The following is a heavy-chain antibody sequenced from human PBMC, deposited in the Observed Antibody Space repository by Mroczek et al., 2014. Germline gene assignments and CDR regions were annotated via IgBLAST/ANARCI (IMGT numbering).Heavy chain of an antibody. J-gene: IGHJ4*02. CDR2: INHSGST. V-gene: IGHV4-34*01. Sequence: QVQLQESGAGLLKPSETLSLTCAVYGGSFSGYYWSWIRQPPGKGLEWIGEINHSGSTNYNPSLKSRVTISVDTSKNQFSLKLSPVTAADTAVYYCARGRAAGINYFDYWGQGTLVTVSS. CDR1: GGSFSGYY. CDR3: ARGRAAGINYFDY. D-gene: IGHD6-19*01.